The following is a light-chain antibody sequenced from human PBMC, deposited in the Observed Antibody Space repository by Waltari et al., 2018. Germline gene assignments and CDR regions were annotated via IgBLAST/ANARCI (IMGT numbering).Light chain of an antibody. CDR1: ALTKQY. Sequence: SDELTQPPSVSVSPGQTARITCSRDALTKQYVYWYQQKPGQAPVLVINKDTERPSGIPGRFSGSTSGTTFSLSISGVQAEDEGHYYCQSADSSGTYFIFGGGTRLTVL. CDR3: QSADSSGTYFI. V-gene: IGLV3-25*03. J-gene: IGLJ2*01. CDR2: KDT.